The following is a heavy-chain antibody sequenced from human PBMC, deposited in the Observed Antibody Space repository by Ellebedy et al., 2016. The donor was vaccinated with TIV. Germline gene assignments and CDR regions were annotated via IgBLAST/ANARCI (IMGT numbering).Heavy chain of an antibody. V-gene: IGHV5-51*01. J-gene: IGHJ5*02. Sequence: GGSLRLXXKGSGYSFTSYWIGWVRQMPGKGLEWMGIIYPGDSDTRYSPSFQGQVTISADKSISTAYLQWSSLKASDTAMYYCARLGGFTWIQLWFDPWGQGTLVTVSS. CDR3: ARLGGFTWIQLWFDP. CDR2: IYPGDSDT. D-gene: IGHD5-18*01. CDR1: GYSFTSYW.